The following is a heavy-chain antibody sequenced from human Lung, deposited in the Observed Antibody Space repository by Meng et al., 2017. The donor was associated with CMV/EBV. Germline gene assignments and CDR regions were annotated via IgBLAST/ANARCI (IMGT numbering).Heavy chain of an antibody. D-gene: IGHD3-10*01. Sequence: QGQLRESGPALVKPSETLSLTCAVSGDSITNHNWWAWVRQPPGKGLEWIGEIPHRGSSAYNPSLKSRVSTSIDKSKNQFSLKLTSVTAADTAVYHCLRRSGGSVWGQGTLVTVSS. J-gene: IGHJ1*01. CDR1: GDSITNHNW. CDR2: IPHRGSS. V-gene: IGHV4-4*02. CDR3: LRRSGGSV.